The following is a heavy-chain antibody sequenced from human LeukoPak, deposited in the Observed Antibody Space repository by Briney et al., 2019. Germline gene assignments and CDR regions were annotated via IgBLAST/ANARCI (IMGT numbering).Heavy chain of an antibody. D-gene: IGHD1-26*01. Sequence: ASVKVSCKASGYTFTDYYMHWVRQAPGQGLEWVGLINANSGGTNYAQRFQGRVTMTRDTSIRTVYMELSRLRSDDTAVYYCARDFSGSYDCWGQGTLVTVSS. CDR3: ARDFSGSYDC. J-gene: IGHJ4*02. CDR2: INANSGGT. V-gene: IGHV1-2*02. CDR1: GYTFTDYY.